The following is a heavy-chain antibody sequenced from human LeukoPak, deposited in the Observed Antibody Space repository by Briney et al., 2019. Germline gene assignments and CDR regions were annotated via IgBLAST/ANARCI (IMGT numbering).Heavy chain of an antibody. V-gene: IGHV1-8*03. Sequence: ASVKVSCKASGGTFSSYAINWVRQAPGQGLEWMGWMNPNSGNTGYAQKFQGRVTITRSTSISTAYMELSSLRSEDTAVYYCARFSGSYGPIDAFDIWGQGTMVTVSS. J-gene: IGHJ3*02. CDR1: GGTFSSYA. D-gene: IGHD1-26*01. CDR2: MNPNSGNT. CDR3: ARFSGSYGPIDAFDI.